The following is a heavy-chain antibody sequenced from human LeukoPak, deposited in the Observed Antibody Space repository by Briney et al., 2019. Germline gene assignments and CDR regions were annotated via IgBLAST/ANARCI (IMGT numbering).Heavy chain of an antibody. CDR2: ISGSGHDI. D-gene: IGHD6-6*01. CDR1: GFIFSEFY. Sequence: GSLRLSCAASGFIFSEFYMSWVRQSPGKGLEWISYISGSGHDINYVDSVKGRFTISRDNTNSVSLQMNNLKAEDTAVYYCGRSVAAPADYWGQGTLVIVSS. V-gene: IGHV3-11*03. CDR3: GRSVAAPADY. J-gene: IGHJ4*02.